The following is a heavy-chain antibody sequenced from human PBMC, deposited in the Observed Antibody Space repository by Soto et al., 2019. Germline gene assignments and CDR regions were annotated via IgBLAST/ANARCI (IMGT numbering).Heavy chain of an antibody. CDR3: ARRRGSGNYFIDL. V-gene: IGHV3-23*01. CDR2: ISSSGTDT. CDR1: GFTFSNSD. Sequence: EVQLLGSGGGLVQLGGSLRLSCAASGFTFSNSDMVWVRQAPGKGLEWVSTISSSGTDTYYADSVKGRFTISRDNSRDTLLLQVNNLRAEDTALYYCARRRGSGNYFIDLWGQGTLVTVSS. J-gene: IGHJ4*02. D-gene: IGHD3-10*01.